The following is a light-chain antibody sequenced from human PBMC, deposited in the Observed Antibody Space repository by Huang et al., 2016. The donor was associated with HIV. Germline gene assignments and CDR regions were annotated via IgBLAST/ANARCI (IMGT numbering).Light chain of an antibody. CDR3: QQYHR. CDR1: QDISNY. J-gene: IGKJ4*01. V-gene: IGKV1-33*01. Sequence: DIQMTQSPSSLSAFVGDRVTITCQASQDISNYLNWYQQKPGKAPELLIYDASNLETGGPSRFSGSKSGTDFTFTISSLQPEDIATYYCQQYHRFGGGTKVEIK. CDR2: DAS.